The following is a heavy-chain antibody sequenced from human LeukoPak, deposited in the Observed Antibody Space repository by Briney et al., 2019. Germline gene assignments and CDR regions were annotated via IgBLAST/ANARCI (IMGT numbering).Heavy chain of an antibody. D-gene: IGHD3-22*01. CDR1: GYTFTSYG. CDR2: ISAYNGNT. CDR3: ATTMGWVDSSGPNYY. Sequence: GASVKVSCKASGYTFTSYGISWVRQAPGQGLEWMGWISAYNGNTNYAQKLQGRVSMTTDTSTSTVYMELRSLTSDDTAVYYCATTMGWVDSSGPNYYWGQGTLVTVSS. V-gene: IGHV1-18*01. J-gene: IGHJ4*02.